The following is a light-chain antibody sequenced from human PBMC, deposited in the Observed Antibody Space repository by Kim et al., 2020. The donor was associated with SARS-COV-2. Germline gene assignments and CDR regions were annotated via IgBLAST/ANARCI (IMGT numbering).Light chain of an antibody. CDR1: SHRRYY. V-gene: IGLV3-19*01. CDR3: NSRDSSDNVV. J-gene: IGLJ2*01. Sequence: GKKVRIKRQGDSHRRYYATGYQKKPGQAPIIVIYGKNSRPSGIPDRLSGSSSGNTASLTITGTQAGDEADYYCNSRDSSDNVVFGGGTKLTVL. CDR2: GKN.